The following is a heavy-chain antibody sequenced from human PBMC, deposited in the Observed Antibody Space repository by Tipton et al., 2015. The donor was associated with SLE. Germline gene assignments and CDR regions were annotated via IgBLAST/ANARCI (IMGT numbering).Heavy chain of an antibody. CDR2: IYYSGNT. D-gene: IGHD2-21*01. V-gene: IGHV4-59*06. CDR3: ARWGSFYYYMDV. Sequence: TLSLTCTVSGGSISSYYWSWIRQPPGKGLEWIGYIYYSGNTYYNPSLKSRITISVDTSTNQFSLKLNSVTAADTAVYYCARWGSFYYYMDVWGKGTTVTVSS. CDR1: GGSISSYY. J-gene: IGHJ6*03.